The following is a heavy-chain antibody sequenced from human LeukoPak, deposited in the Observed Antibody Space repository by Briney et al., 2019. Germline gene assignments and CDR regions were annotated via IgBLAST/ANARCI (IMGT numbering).Heavy chain of an antibody. CDR2: ISYDGSNQ. CDR3: ARDSDGSGRFDY. D-gene: IGHD3-10*01. V-gene: IGHV3-30-3*01. Sequence: GGSLRLSCAASEFHFSSYTMHWVRQAPGKGLEWVALISYDGSNQYYADSVKGRFTISRDNSKNTLYLQMNSLRAEDTAVYYCARDSDGSGRFDYWGQGTLVTVSS. CDR1: EFHFSSYT. J-gene: IGHJ4*02.